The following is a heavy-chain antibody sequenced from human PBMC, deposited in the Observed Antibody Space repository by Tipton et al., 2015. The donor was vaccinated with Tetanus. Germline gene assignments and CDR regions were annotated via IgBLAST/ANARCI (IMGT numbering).Heavy chain of an antibody. J-gene: IGHJ4*02. CDR2: IYYSGST. CDR1: GGSISSGGYY. Sequence: TLSLTCTVSGGSISSGGYYWSWIRQHPGKGLEWIGYIYYSGSTYYNPSLKSRATISVDTSKNQFSLKLSSVTAADTAVYYCARGSGELSFARAGFDYWXQGTLVTVSS. CDR3: ARGSGELSFARAGFDY. V-gene: IGHV4-31*03. D-gene: IGHD3-16*02.